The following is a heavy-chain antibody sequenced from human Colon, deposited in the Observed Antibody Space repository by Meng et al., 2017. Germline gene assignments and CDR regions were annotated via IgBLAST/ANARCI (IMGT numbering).Heavy chain of an antibody. J-gene: IGHJ4*02. CDR2: IYWDDDK. CDR3: ARARELWGRPLPRPFDY. D-gene: IGHD7-27*01. CDR1: GFARNGVT. Sequence: QITLTESGPTLVKPTQTLTLTCSISGFARNGVTVAWIRQPPGKALECLAVIYWDDDKRYRPSLESRLTITKDTSKNQVVLTMTNVDPVDTATYYCARARELWGRPLPRPFDYWGPGTLVTVSS. V-gene: IGHV2-5*02.